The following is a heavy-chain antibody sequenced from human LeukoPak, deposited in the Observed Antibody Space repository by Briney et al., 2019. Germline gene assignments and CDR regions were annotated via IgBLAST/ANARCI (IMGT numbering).Heavy chain of an antibody. CDR3: SRGGIRESGGWSGY. V-gene: IGHV3-21*01. D-gene: IGHD6-19*01. CDR1: GFTFVTYT. J-gene: IGHJ4*02. Sequence: GGSLRLSCAASGFTFVTYTMNWVRQAPGKGLEWVSSISSSGGIIYYADSVTGRFTISRDITKNSLYLQMNNQRAEDTAVYYCSRGGIRESGGWSGYWGLGTLVTVSS. CDR2: ISSSGGII.